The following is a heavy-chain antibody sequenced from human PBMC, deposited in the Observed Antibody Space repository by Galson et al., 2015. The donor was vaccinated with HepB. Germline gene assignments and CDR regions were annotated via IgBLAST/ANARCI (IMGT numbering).Heavy chain of an antibody. V-gene: IGHV1-58*01. CDR1: GFTFTSSA. J-gene: IGHJ4*02. Sequence: SVKVSCKASGFTFTSSAVTWVRQARGQRLEWIGWIVVGSGNTNYAQKFQERVTMTRDMSTSTAYMELSSLRSEDTAVYYCAADLGYYGAGSYYSFDYWGQGTLVTVSS. D-gene: IGHD3-10*01. CDR2: IVVGSGNT. CDR3: AADLGYYGAGSYYSFDY.